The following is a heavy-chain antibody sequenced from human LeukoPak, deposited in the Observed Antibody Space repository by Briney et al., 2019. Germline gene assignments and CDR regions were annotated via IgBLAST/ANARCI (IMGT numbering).Heavy chain of an antibody. V-gene: IGHV4-30-2*01. D-gene: IGHD2-15*01. CDR2: IYHSGST. CDR3: ARANVVVAAPDAFDI. J-gene: IGHJ3*02. Sequence: SQTLSLTCTVSGGSISSGGYYWSWIRQPPGKGLEWIGYIYHSGSTYYNPSLKSRVTISVDTSKNQFSLKLSSVTAADTAVYYCARANVVVAAPDAFDIWGQGTMVTVSS. CDR1: GGSISSGGYY.